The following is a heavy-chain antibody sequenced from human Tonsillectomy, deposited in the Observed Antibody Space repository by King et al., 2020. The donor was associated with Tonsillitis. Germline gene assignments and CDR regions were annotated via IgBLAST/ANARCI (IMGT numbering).Heavy chain of an antibody. CDR3: ARDTAAGHNWFDP. D-gene: IGHD6-13*01. CDR1: GYTFTNYI. CDR2: ISAYNGNT. J-gene: IGHJ5*02. Sequence: QLVQSGAEVKKSGASVKVSCKTSGYTFTNYIISWVRQAPGKGLEWMGWISAYNGNTNYAQKIQGRVTMTIDTPTSTAYMELRSLRSDATAVYYCARDTAAGHNWFDPWGQGTLVTVSS. V-gene: IGHV1-18*04.